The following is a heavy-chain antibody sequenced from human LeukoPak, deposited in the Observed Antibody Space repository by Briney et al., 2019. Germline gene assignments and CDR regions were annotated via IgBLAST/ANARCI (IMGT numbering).Heavy chain of an antibody. CDR2: IYYSGST. V-gene: IGHV4-59*12. J-gene: IGHJ4*02. Sequence: SETLSLTCAVYGGSFSGYYWSWIRQPPGKGLEWIGYIYYSGSTNYNPSLKSRVTISVDTSKNQFSLKLSSVTAADTAVYYCAKDQETGATSNDFDYWGQGTLVTVSS. CDR1: GGSFSGYY. CDR3: AKDQETGATSNDFDY. D-gene: IGHD1-26*01.